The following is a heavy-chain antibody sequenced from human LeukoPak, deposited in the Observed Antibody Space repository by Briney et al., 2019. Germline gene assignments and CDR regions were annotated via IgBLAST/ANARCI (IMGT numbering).Heavy chain of an antibody. J-gene: IGHJ4*02. V-gene: IGHV3-21*01. CDR1: GFTFSRYG. D-gene: IGHD3-22*01. CDR2: ISSSSSYI. Sequence: GGSLRLSCAASGFTFSRYGMNWVRQAPGKGLEWVSFISSSSSYIYYADSVKGRFTISRDNAKNSLYLQMNSLRAEDTAVYYCARDLRSSGYYAFDYWGQGTLAAISS. CDR3: ARDLRSSGYYAFDY.